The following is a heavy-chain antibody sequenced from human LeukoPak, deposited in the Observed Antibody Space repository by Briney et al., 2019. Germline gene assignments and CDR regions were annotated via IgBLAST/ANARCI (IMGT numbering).Heavy chain of an antibody. CDR3: AREGVTDYVWGSYRYYFDY. J-gene: IGHJ4*02. D-gene: IGHD3-16*02. V-gene: IGHV3-64*01. CDR2: ISSNGGST. CDR1: GFTFSSYA. Sequence: GSLRLSCAASGFTFSSYAMHWVRQAPGKGLEYVSAISSNGGSTYYANSVKGRFTISRDNSKNTLYLQMGSLRAEDMAVYHCAREGVTDYVWGSYRYYFDYWGQGTLVTVSS.